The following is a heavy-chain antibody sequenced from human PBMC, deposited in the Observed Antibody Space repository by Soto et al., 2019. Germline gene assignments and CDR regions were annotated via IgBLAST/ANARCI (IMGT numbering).Heavy chain of an antibody. V-gene: IGHV3-48*03. D-gene: IGHD2-15*01. CDR1: VFTFISYE. CDR3: ARDWRVYCSGGSCFDYYYGMDV. J-gene: IGHJ6*02. Sequence: GWSLRLSCASSVFTFISYEMNWVRQAPGKGLEWVSYISSSGSTIYYADSVKGRFTISRDNAKNSLYLQMNSLRAEDTAVYYCARDWRVYCSGGSCFDYYYGMDVWGQGTTVTVSS. CDR2: ISSSGSTI.